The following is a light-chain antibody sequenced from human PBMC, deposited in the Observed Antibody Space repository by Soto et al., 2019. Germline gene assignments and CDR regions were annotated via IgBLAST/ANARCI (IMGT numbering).Light chain of an antibody. J-gene: IGLJ2*01. Sequence: QSALTQPASVSGSPGQSITISCTGASSDVGSYGLVSWYQQHPGKAPRLIIFEATKRPSGVSDRFSGSRSGDSASLTISGLQAEDEAEYYCYSYAGSNTVMVFGGGTKLTVL. CDR1: SSDVGSYGL. CDR2: EAT. V-gene: IGLV2-23*01. CDR3: YSYAGSNTVMV.